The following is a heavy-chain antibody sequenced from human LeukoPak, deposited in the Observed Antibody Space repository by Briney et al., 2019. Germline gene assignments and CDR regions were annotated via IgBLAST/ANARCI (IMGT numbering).Heavy chain of an antibody. CDR2: IYYSGST. CDR1: GFTFSSYAMH. J-gene: IGHJ4*02. V-gene: IGHV4-39*01. CDR3: ARQRLRSLHFDS. D-gene: IGHD1-26*01. Sequence: PGGSLRLSCAASGFTFSSYAMHWVRQPPGKGLEWIGRIYYSGSTYYNPSLTSRLTISVDTSKNQVSLRLSSVTAADTAVYYCARQRLRSLHFDSWGQGTLVIVSS.